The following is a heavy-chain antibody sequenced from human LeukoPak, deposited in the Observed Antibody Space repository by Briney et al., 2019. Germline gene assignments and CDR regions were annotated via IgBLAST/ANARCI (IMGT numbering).Heavy chain of an antibody. D-gene: IGHD5-18*01. V-gene: IGHV4-39*07. CDR3: AREVGYSYGLPDY. CDR2: IYYSGST. Sequence: SETLSLTCTVSGGSISSSSSYWGWIRQPPGKGLEWIGSIYYSGSTYYNPSLKSRVTISVDTSKNQFSLKLSSVTAADTAVYYCAREVGYSYGLPDYWGQGTLVTVSS. CDR1: GGSISSSSSY. J-gene: IGHJ4*02.